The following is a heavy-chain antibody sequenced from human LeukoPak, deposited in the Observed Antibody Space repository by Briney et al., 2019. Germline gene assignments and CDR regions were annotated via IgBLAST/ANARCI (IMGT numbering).Heavy chain of an antibody. CDR1: GFIFGDYA. Sequence: TGGSLRLSCTASGFIFGDYAMSWFRQAPGKGLEWVGFIRGKAYGGTTEYAASVKGRFTISRDDSKSIAYLQMNSLKTEDTAVYYCTTHSGWYSFDYWGQGTLVTVSS. CDR3: TTHSGWYSFDY. J-gene: IGHJ4*02. D-gene: IGHD6-19*01. V-gene: IGHV3-49*03. CDR2: IRGKAYGGTT.